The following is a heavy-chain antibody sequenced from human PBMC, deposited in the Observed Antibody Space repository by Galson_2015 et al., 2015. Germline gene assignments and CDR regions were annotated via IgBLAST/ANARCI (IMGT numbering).Heavy chain of an antibody. J-gene: IGHJ6*03. CDR3: ARVGYSDYDYYYMDV. CDR2: IHYSGTP. V-gene: IGHV4-61*01. D-gene: IGHD4-11*01. CDR1: GGSVSSDYYS. Sequence: SETLSLTCTVSGGSVSSDYYSWSWIRQPPGKGLEWIGYIHYSGTPSYDPSLKSRVTISVDTSKNQFSLELSSVTAADTAVYYCARVGYSDYDYYYMDVWGKGTTVTVTS.